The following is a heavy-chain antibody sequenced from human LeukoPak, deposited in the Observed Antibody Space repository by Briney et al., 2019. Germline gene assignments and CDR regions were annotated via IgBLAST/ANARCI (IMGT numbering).Heavy chain of an antibody. D-gene: IGHD4/OR15-4a*01. V-gene: IGHV3-66*01. CDR3: ARDMELTSENYFDY. CDR1: GFTVSSNY. Sequence: GGSLRLSCAASGFTVSSNYMSWVRQAPGKGLEWVSVIYSGGSTYYADSVKGRFTISRDNSKNTLYLQMNSLRAEDTAVYYCARDMELTSENYFDYWGQGTLVTVSS. CDR2: IYSGGST. J-gene: IGHJ4*02.